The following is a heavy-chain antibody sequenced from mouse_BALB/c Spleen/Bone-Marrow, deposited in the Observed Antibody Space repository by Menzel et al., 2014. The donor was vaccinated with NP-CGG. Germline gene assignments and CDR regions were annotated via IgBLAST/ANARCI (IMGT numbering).Heavy chain of an antibody. V-gene: IGHV1-54*01. CDR1: GYAFTNYL. D-gene: IGHD2-1*01. CDR2: INPGSGGT. CDR3: ARGDLYYGNLYAMDY. Sequence: QVHVKQSGAELVRPGTSVKVSCKASGYAFTNYLIEWIKKRPGQGLEWIGVINPGSGGTNYNEKFKGKATLTADKSSSTAYMQLSSLTSDDSAVYFCARGDLYYGNLYAMDYWGQGTSVTVSS. J-gene: IGHJ4*01.